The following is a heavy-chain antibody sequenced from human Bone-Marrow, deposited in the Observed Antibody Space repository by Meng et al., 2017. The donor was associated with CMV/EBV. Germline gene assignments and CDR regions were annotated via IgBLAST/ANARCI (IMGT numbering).Heavy chain of an antibody. Sequence: ASVKVSCKASGYTFTSYGISWVRQAPGQGLEWMGWINPNSGGTNYAQKFQGRVTMTRDTSISTAYMELSRLRSDDTAVYYCARDRNWNYLDYYGMDVWGQGTTVTVSS. D-gene: IGHD1-7*01. CDR2: INPNSGGT. V-gene: IGHV1-2*02. CDR1: GYTFTSYG. J-gene: IGHJ6*02. CDR3: ARDRNWNYLDYYGMDV.